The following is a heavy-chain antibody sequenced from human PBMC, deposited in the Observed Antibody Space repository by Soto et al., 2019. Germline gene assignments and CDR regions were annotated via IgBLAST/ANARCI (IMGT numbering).Heavy chain of an antibody. CDR3: AKDRRTGYESFDY. CDR1: GFNFSSYA. J-gene: IGHJ4*02. D-gene: IGHD5-12*01. CDR2: ISTSGSNT. Sequence: GGSLRLSCAASGFNFSSYAMSWVRLAPGKGLEWVSAISTSGSNTYYTDSVKGRFTISRDNSKNTLYLQMNSLRAEDAAVYHCAKDRRTGYESFDYWGQGTLVTVSS. V-gene: IGHV3-23*01.